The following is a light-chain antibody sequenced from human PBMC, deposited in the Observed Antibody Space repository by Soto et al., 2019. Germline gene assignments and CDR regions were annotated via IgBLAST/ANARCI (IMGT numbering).Light chain of an antibody. Sequence: VLTRPPSGNGTHGQRGTMSSLGSSSNIGSNYVYWYQQLPGAAPKLLIYTNNQRPSGLPDRFSGSKSGTSASLAISGLRSEDEAEYYCAAWDDSLCCYVFGTGSKVPLL. CDR2: TNN. CDR3: AAWDDSLCCYV. V-gene: IGLV1-47*01. CDR1: SSNIGSNY. J-gene: IGLJ1*01.